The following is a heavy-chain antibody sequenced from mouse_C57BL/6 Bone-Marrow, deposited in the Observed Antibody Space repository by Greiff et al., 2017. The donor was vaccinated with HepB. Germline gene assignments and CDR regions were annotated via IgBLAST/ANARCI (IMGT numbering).Heavy chain of an antibody. D-gene: IGHD2-1*01. J-gene: IGHJ3*01. CDR3: EMIYDGNYAWFAY. Sequence: VQLQESGAELARPGASVKLSCKASGYTFTSYGISWVKQRTGQGLEWIGEIYPRSGNTYYNEKFKGKATLTADKSASTAYMELRSLTSEDSAVYFCEMIYDGNYAWFAYWGQGTLVNVSA. CDR1: GYTFTSYG. V-gene: IGHV1-81*01. CDR2: IYPRSGNT.